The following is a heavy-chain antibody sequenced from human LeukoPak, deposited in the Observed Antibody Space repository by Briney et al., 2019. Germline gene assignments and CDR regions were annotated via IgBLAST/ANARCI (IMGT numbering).Heavy chain of an antibody. CDR2: INAGNGNT. Sequence: ASVKVSCKSSGSTFTIYAMHWVRQAPGQRLEWIGWINAGNGNTKYSQKFQGRVTITRDTSASTAYMELSSLISEDTAVYYCAREYCDILTGYHQFDYWGQGTLVTVSS. CDR1: GSTFTIYA. J-gene: IGHJ4*02. CDR3: AREYCDILTGYHQFDY. D-gene: IGHD3-9*01. V-gene: IGHV1-3*01.